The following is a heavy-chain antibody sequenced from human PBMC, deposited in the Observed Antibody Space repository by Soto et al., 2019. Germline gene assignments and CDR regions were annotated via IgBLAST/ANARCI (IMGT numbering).Heavy chain of an antibody. D-gene: IGHD3-16*01. CDR1: WFTVSSNY. CDR2: IYSGGST. CDR3: ARDSPYASLGLYGMDV. Sequence: GGSLRLSCAASWFTVSSNYMSWVRQAPGKGLEWVSVIYSGGSTYYADSVKGRFTISRDNSKNTLYLQMNSLRAEDTAVYYCARDSPYASLGLYGMDVWGQGTTVTVSS. V-gene: IGHV3-53*01. J-gene: IGHJ6*02.